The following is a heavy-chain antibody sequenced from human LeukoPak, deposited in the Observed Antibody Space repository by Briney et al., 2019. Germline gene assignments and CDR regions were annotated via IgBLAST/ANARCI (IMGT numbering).Heavy chain of an antibody. CDR1: GYTFTGYY. Sequence: ASVKVSCKASGYTFTGYYMRWVRQAPGQGLEWMGWINPNSGGTNYAQKFQGRVTMTRDTSISTAYMELSRLRSDDTAVYYCARGLRFLEWFYGMDVWGQGTTVTVSS. J-gene: IGHJ6*02. CDR2: INPNSGGT. V-gene: IGHV1-2*02. D-gene: IGHD3-3*01. CDR3: ARGLRFLEWFYGMDV.